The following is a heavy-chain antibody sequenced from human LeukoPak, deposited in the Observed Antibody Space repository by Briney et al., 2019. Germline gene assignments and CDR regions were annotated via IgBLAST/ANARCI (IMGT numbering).Heavy chain of an antibody. CDR1: GYTFTSYG. J-gene: IGHJ5*02. Sequence: GASVKVSCKASGYTFTSYGISWVRQAPGQGLEWMGWISAYNGNTNYAQKLQGRVTMTTDTSTSTAYMELRSLRSDDTAVYYCARDSGLLWFGELLAPSWFDPWGQGTLVTVSS. D-gene: IGHD3-10*01. CDR3: ARDSGLLWFGELLAPSWFDP. V-gene: IGHV1-18*01. CDR2: ISAYNGNT.